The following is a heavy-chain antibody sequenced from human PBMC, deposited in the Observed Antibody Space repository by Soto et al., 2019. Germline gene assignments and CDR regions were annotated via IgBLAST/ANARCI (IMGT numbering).Heavy chain of an antibody. J-gene: IGHJ6*02. D-gene: IGHD2-2*01. CDR3: ARGRSRASSYYYYYYGMDV. V-gene: IGHV4-34*01. CDR1: GGSFSGYY. CDR2: INHSGST. Sequence: SETLSLTCAVYGGSFSGYYWSWIRQPPGKGLEWIGEINHSGSTNYNPSLKSRVTISVDTSKNQFSLKLSSVTAADTAVYYCARGRSRASSYYYYYYGMDVWGQGTTVT.